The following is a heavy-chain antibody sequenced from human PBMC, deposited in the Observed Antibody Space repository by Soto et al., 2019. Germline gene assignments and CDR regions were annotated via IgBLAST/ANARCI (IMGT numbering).Heavy chain of an antibody. CDR1: GFTFSSYA. Sequence: EVQLLESGGGLVQPGGSLRLSCAASGFTFSSYAMSWVRQAPGKGLEWVSAISGSGGSTYYADSVKGRFTISKDNSKNTLYLQMNSLRAEDTAVYYCAKDAHDLANSSSWIYYYGGMDVWGQGTTVTVSS. V-gene: IGHV3-23*01. D-gene: IGHD6-13*01. CDR3: AKDAHDLANSSSWIYYYGGMDV. CDR2: ISGSGGST. J-gene: IGHJ6*02.